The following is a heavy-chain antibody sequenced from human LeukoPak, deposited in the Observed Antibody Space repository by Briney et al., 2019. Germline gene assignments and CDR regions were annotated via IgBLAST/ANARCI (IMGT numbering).Heavy chain of an antibody. CDR3: ARQVLGYPDY. CDR1: GYTFTSYS. CDR2: INPSGGST. Sequence: ASVKVSCKASGYTFTSYSIHWVRQAPGQGLEWMGIINPSGGSTSYAQKFQGRVTMTRDTSTSTVYMELSSLRSEDTAVYYCARQVLGYPDYWGQGNLVTVSS. D-gene: IGHD5-18*01. V-gene: IGHV1-46*01. J-gene: IGHJ4*02.